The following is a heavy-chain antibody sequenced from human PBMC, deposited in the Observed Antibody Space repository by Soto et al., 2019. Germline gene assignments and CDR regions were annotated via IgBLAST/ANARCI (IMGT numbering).Heavy chain of an antibody. V-gene: IGHV3-33*06. CDR1: GFTFNSYG. D-gene: IGHD3-10*01. CDR3: AKDLVRHYYYYGMDV. Sequence: QVQVVESGGGVVQPGRSLRLSCAASGFTFNSYGMHWVRQAPGKGLEWVAEIWYDGSNKYYADSVKGRFTISRDNSKNTLYLQMNSLRAEDTAVYYCAKDLVRHYYYYGMDVWGQGTTVTVSS. J-gene: IGHJ6*02. CDR2: IWYDGSNK.